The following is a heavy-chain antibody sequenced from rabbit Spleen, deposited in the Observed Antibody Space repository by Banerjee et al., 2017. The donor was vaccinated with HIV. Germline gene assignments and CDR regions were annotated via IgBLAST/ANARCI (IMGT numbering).Heavy chain of an antibody. V-gene: IGHV1S45*01. CDR3: ARDLPSVVGWNFNL. J-gene: IGHJ4*01. CDR1: GFSFSNKAV. CDR2: INAVTGKA. D-gene: IGHD1-1*01. Sequence: QEQLVESGGGLVKPEGSLKLSCTASGFSFSNKAVMCWVRQAPGKGLEWIACINAVTGKAVYASWAKGRFTFSKTSSTTVTLQMTSLTAADTATYFCARDLPSVVGWNFNLWGPGTLVTVS.